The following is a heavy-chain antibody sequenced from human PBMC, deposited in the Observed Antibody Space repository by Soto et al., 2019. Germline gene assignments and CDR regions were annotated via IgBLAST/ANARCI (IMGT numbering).Heavy chain of an antibody. CDR2: ISSSGSTI. J-gene: IGHJ6*02. Sequence: QVQLVESGGGLVKPGGSLRLSCAASGFTFSDYYMSWIRQAPGKGLEWGSYISSSGSTIYYADSVKGRFTISRDNAKNSLYLQMNSLRAEDTAVYYCARFDWNDWDYYYYYGMDVWGQGTTVTVSS. CDR1: GFTFSDYY. CDR3: ARFDWNDWDYYYYYGMDV. V-gene: IGHV3-11*01. D-gene: IGHD1-1*01.